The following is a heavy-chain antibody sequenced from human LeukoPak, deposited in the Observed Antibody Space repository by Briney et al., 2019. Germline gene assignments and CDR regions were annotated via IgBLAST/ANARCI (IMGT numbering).Heavy chain of an antibody. CDR1: GFTFSSYG. D-gene: IGHD1-26*01. Sequence: PGGSLRLSCAASGFTFSSYGMHWVRQAPGKGLEWVAVISYDGSNKYYADSVKGRFTISRDNSKNTLYLQMNSLRAEDTAVYYCAGGRSPDYWGQGTLVTVSS. CDR2: ISYDGSNK. CDR3: AGGRSPDY. V-gene: IGHV3-30*03. J-gene: IGHJ4*02.